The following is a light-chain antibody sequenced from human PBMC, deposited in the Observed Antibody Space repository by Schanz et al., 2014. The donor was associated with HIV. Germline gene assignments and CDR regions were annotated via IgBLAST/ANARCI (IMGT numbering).Light chain of an antibody. Sequence: QSALTQPASVSGSPGQSITISCTGTSSDVGSYNLVSWYQQHPGKAPKLMIYEGSKRPSGVSNRFSGSKSGNTASLTISGLQADDEADYYCSSYAGSSTVVFGGGTKLTVL. CDR2: EGS. J-gene: IGLJ3*02. CDR1: SSDVGSYNL. V-gene: IGLV2-23*01. CDR3: SSYAGSSTVV.